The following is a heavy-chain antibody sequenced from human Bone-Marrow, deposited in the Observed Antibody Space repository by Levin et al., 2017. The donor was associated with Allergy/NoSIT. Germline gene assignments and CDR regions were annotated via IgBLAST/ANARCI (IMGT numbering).Heavy chain of an antibody. CDR2: ISGSGSTI. D-gene: IGHD5-24*01. Sequence: PGESLKISCAASGFTFSTYEMNWLRQAPGKGLEWVSYISGSGSTIYYAESVKGRFTFSRDNAKNSMYLQMNSLRAEDTAVYYCSRVRRDGYNVPWFDPWGQGTLVTVSS. V-gene: IGHV3-48*03. CDR3: SRVRRDGYNVPWFDP. J-gene: IGHJ5*02. CDR1: GFTFSTYE.